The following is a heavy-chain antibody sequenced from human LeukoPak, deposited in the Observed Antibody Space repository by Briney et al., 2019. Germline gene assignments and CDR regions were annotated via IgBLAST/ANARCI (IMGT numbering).Heavy chain of an antibody. V-gene: IGHV4-34*01. D-gene: IGHD6-13*01. Sequence: PSETLSLTCAVYGGSFSGYYWSWIRQPPGKGLEWIGEINHSGSTNYNPSLKSRVTISVDTSKNQFSLELSSVTAADTAVYYCARRIAAAGTGVDYWGQGTLVTVSS. CDR1: GGSFSGYY. CDR2: INHSGST. CDR3: ARRIAAAGTGVDY. J-gene: IGHJ4*02.